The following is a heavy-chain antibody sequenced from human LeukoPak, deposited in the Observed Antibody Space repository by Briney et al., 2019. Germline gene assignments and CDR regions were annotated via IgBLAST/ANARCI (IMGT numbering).Heavy chain of an antibody. D-gene: IGHD3-10*01. V-gene: IGHV4-39*07. CDR3: ARAPSNYYGSGSYSNYFDY. CDR1: GGSISSSSYY. Sequence: PSETLSLTCTVSGGSISSSSYYWGWIRQPPGKGLEWIGSIYYSGTTYYNPSLKSRVTISVDTSKNQFSLKLSSVTAADTAVYYCARAPSNYYGSGSYSNYFDYWGQGTLVTVSS. J-gene: IGHJ4*02. CDR2: IYYSGTT.